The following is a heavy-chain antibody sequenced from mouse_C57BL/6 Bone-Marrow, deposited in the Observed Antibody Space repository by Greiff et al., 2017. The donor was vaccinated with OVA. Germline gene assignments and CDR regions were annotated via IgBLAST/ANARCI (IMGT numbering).Heavy chain of an antibody. D-gene: IGHD2-12*01. CDR2: ILPGSGST. J-gene: IGHJ4*01. Sequence: QVQLQQSGAELMKPGASVKLSCKAPGYTFTGYWIEWVKQRPGHGLEWIGEILPGSGSTNYNEKFKGKATFTADTSSNTAYMQRSSLTTEDSAIYDCARRTPYSNDLYDAMDYWGQGTSVTVSS. V-gene: IGHV1-9*01. CDR3: ARRTPYSNDLYDAMDY. CDR1: GYTFTGYW.